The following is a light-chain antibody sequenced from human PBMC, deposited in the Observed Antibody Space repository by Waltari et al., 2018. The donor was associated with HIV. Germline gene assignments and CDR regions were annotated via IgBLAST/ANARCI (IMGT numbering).Light chain of an antibody. CDR2: GTS. CDR1: QSVSSSF. J-gene: IGKJ1*01. V-gene: IGKV3-20*01. Sequence: EIVLTQSPGTLSLSPGERAILSCMTSQSVSSSFLAWYQQKPGQAPRPLIYGTSNRATGIPDRFSGSGSGTDFTLTINSLEPEDFVVYYCQQYGTSPKTFGQGTKVEIK. CDR3: QQYGTSPKT.